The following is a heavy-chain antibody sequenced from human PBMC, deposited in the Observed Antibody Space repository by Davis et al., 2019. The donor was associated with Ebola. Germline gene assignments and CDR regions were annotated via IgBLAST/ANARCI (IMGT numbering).Heavy chain of an antibody. CDR1: GFTFSSYS. CDR2: SSSSSSYI. D-gene: IGHD1-26*01. V-gene: IGHV3-21*01. CDR3: ARDRPPLGWGYYGMDV. Sequence: PGGSLRLSCAASGFTFSSYSMNWVRQAPGKGLEWVSSSSSSSSYIYYADSVKGRFTISRDNAKNSLYLQMNSLRAEDTAVYYCARDRPPLGWGYYGMDVWGQGTTVTVSS. J-gene: IGHJ6*02.